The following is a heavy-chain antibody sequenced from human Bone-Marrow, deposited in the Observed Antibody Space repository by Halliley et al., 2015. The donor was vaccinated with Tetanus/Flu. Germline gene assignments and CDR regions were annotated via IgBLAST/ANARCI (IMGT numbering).Heavy chain of an antibody. J-gene: IGHJ4*02. Sequence: EWIGYIYYTGSTNYNPSLKSRVTISVDPSKNQFSLKMRSVTAADTAVYYCAGDYDGNSAFENWSQGSLVTVSS. V-gene: IGHV4-59*01. CDR2: IYYTGST. CDR3: AGDYDGNSAFEN. D-gene: IGHD5-12*01.